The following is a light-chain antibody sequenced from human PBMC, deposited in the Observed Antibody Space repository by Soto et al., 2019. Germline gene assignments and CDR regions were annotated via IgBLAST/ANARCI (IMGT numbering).Light chain of an antibody. CDR1: QSVSSSY. J-gene: IGKJ2*01. CDR3: QQFGSSLYT. CDR2: GAS. Sequence: EIVLTQSPGTLSLSPGERATLSCRASQSVSSSYLAWYQQKPGQAPRLLIYGASSRATGIPDRFSGSGSGTDFTLTISLLEPEDFAVYYCQQFGSSLYTFGQGTRLEIK. V-gene: IGKV3-20*01.